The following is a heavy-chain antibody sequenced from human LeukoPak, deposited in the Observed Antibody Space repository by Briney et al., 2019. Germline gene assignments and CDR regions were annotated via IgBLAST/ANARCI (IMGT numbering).Heavy chain of an antibody. V-gene: IGHV3-48*01. J-gene: IGHJ4*02. CDR1: GFTFSSYS. CDR3: ARGKVRGDIVAFDY. D-gene: IGHD2-15*01. Sequence: GGSLRLSCAASGFTFSSYSMNWVRQAPGKGLEWVSYISSSSTIYYADSVRGRFTISRDNAKNSLYLQMNSLRAEDTAVYYCARGKVRGDIVAFDYWGQGTLVTVSS. CDR2: ISSSSTI.